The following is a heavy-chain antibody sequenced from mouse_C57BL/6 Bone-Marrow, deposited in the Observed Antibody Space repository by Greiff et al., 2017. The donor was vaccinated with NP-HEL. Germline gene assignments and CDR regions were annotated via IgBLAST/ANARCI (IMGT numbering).Heavy chain of an antibody. D-gene: IGHD2-1*01. CDR2: IYPGDGDT. CDR1: GYAFSSSW. CDR3: ATYGNYGYIDY. V-gene: IGHV1-82*01. Sequence: VQLQQSGPELVKPGASVKISCKASGYAFSSSWMNWVKQRPGKGLEWIGRIYPGDGDTNYNGKFKGTATLTADKSSSTAYMQLSSLTSEDSAVCFCATYGNYGYIDYWGQGTTLTVSS. J-gene: IGHJ2*01.